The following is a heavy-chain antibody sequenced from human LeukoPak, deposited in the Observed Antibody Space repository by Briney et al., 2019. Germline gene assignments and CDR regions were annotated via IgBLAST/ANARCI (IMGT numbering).Heavy chain of an antibody. Sequence: ASVKVSCKASGYTFTSYDINWERQATGQGLEWMGWMNPNSGNTGYAQKFQGRVTMTRNTSISTAYMELSGLRSEDTAGYYCARAPSMVRGYYYYGMDVWGQGTTVTVSS. CDR3: ARAPSMVRGYYYYGMDV. J-gene: IGHJ6*02. D-gene: IGHD3-10*01. CDR2: MNPNSGNT. V-gene: IGHV1-8*01. CDR1: GYTFTSYD.